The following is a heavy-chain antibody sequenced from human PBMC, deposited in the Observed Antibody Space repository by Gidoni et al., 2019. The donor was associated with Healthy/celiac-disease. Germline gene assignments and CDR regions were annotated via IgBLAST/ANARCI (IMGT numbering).Heavy chain of an antibody. Sequence: QVQLQESGPGLVKPSETLSLTCTVSGGSISSYYWVWIRQPPGKGLEWIGYIYYSGSTNYNPSLKSRVTISVDTSKNQCSLKLSSVTAADTAVYYCARDLGEGWRHNGDWFDPWGQGTLVTVSS. J-gene: IGHJ5*02. CDR2: IYYSGST. V-gene: IGHV4-59*01. CDR1: GGSISSYY. D-gene: IGHD3-10*01. CDR3: ARDLGEGWRHNGDWFDP.